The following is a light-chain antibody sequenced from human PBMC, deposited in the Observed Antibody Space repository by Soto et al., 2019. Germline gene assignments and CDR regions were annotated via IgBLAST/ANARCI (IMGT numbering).Light chain of an antibody. J-gene: IGLJ3*02. CDR1: SGHSTYA. V-gene: IGLV4-69*01. CDR3: QTWATVPDWV. CDR2: LDSDGSH. Sequence: QSVLTQSPSASASLGASVKLTCTLNSGHSTYAIAWHQQQPEKGPRYLMKLDSDGSHSKGDGIPDRFSGSSSGAERYLTISSLHSEDEADYYCQTWATVPDWVFGGGTKVTVL.